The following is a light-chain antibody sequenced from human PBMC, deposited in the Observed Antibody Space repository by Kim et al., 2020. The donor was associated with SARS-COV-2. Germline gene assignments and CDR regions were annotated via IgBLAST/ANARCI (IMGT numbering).Light chain of an antibody. CDR1: QDIGNY. CDR2: AAS. J-gene: IGKJ4*01. CDR3: QKYNTVPLT. V-gene: IGKV1-27*01. Sequence: DTQMTQSPSSLSTSVGARVTITCRASQDIGNYLAWYQQKPGKVPKLLIYAASTLQSGVPSRFSGSGSVTDFTLTISSLQPEDVATYYCQKYNTVPLTFGGGTKVDIK.